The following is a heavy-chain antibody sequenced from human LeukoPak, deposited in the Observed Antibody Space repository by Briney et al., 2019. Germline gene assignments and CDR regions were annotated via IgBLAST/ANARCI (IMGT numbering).Heavy chain of an antibody. D-gene: IGHD3-3*01. J-gene: IGHJ4*02. CDR1: GFTFSSHA. CDR3: ARDPGVVAFHYLDY. Sequence: PGGSLRLSCAASGFTFSSHAMAWVRQAPGKGLEWVSSIGGRSTSTYADSVKGRFTISRDNSTNTVYLQMNNLRADDTAVYYCARDPGVVAFHYLDYWGQGTLVTVSA. CDR2: IGGRSTST. V-gene: IGHV3-23*01.